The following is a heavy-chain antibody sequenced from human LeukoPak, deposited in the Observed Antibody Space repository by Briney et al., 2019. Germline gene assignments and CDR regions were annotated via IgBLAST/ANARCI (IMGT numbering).Heavy chain of an antibody. Sequence: PGRSLRLSCAASGFTFSSYGMHWVRQAPGKGLEGVAVIWYDGSNKYYADSLKGRFTISRDNSKNTLYLQMNSLRAEDTAVYYCARDRVKLERRGMYFDYWGQGTLVTVSS. CDR3: ARDRVKLERRGMYFDY. J-gene: IGHJ4*02. D-gene: IGHD1-1*01. CDR2: IWYDGSNK. V-gene: IGHV3-33*01. CDR1: GFTFSSYG.